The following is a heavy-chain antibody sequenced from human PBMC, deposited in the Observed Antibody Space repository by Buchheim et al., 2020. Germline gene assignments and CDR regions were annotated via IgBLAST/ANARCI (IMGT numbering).Heavy chain of an antibody. CDR2: ITSDGSGT. CDR1: GFSFSSYW. V-gene: IGHV3-74*01. D-gene: IGHD6-25*01. Sequence: EVQLVESGGGLVQPGGSLRLSCAASGFSFSSYWMHWVRQAPGRGLVWVSRITSDGSGTGYADSVTGRFTISRANAKNTLYLQMNSLSPEDTAVYFCARGIAATANPNWFDPWGQGTL. CDR3: ARGIAATANPNWFDP. J-gene: IGHJ5*02.